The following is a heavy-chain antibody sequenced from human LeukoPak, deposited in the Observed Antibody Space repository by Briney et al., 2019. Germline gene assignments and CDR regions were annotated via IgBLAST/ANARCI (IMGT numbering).Heavy chain of an antibody. Sequence: GGSLRLSCAASGFTFDDYGMSWVRQAPGKGLVWVSRIYNDGSSTSYADSVKGRFTISRDNSKNTLYLQMNSLRAEDTAVYYCAKDRVGASFDYWGQGTLVTVSS. CDR2: IYNDGSST. CDR1: GFTFDDYG. J-gene: IGHJ4*02. CDR3: AKDRVGASFDY. V-gene: IGHV3-74*01. D-gene: IGHD1-26*01.